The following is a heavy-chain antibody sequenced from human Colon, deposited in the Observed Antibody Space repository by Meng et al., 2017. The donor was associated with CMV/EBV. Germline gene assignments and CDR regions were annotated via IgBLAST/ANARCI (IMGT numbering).Heavy chain of an antibody. CDR1: GFTFSSYE. V-gene: IGHV3-48*03. CDR2: ISSSGSTI. Sequence: GGSLRLSCAASGFTFSSYEMYWVRQAPGTGLEWVSYISSSGSTIYYADSVKGRFTISRDNAKNSLYLQMHSLRAEDTAVYYCARGLYSSAPPGGADYWGQGTLVTVSS. J-gene: IGHJ4*02. D-gene: IGHD6-25*01. CDR3: ARGLYSSAPPGGADY.